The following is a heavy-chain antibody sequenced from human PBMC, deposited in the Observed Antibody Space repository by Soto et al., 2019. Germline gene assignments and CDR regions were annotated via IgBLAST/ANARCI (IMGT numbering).Heavy chain of an antibody. CDR2: IYYSGSI. D-gene: IGHD3-16*01. J-gene: IGHJ4*02. CDR1: GGSISGSNYY. Sequence: QLQLQESGPGLVKPSETLSLTCTVSGGSISGSNYYWGWIRQPPGKGLEWIESIYYSGSIYYNPSLKSRVATSVDTSKNQFYLKLSSVIAADTAVYYCARQGGLRRELLGRFDYWGQGFLVTVSS. V-gene: IGHV4-39*01. CDR3: ARQGGLRRELLGRFDY.